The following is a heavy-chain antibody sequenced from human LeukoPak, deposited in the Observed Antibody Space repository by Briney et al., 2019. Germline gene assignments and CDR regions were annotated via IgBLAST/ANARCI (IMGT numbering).Heavy chain of an antibody. J-gene: IGHJ4*02. Sequence: GGSLRLSCAASGFTFSSYSMNWVRQAPGKGLEWVSSISSSSSYIYYADSVKGRFTISRDNAKNSLYLQMNSLRAEDTAVYYCASRYYDSRGYDYWGRGTLVTVSS. D-gene: IGHD3-22*01. CDR3: ASRYYDSRGYDY. CDR1: GFTFSSYS. V-gene: IGHV3-21*01. CDR2: ISSSSSYI.